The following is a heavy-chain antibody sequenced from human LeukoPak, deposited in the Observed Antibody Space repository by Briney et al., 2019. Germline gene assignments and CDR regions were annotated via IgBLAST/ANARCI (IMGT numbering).Heavy chain of an antibody. CDR3: AREYYDILTGYPNWFDP. J-gene: IGHJ5*02. CDR1: GYTFTSYA. D-gene: IGHD3-9*01. V-gene: IGHV1-3*01. Sequence: ASVKVSCKASGYTFTSYAMHWVRQAPGQRLEWMGWINAGNGNTKYSQKFQGRVTITRDTSASTAYMELSSLRSEDTAVYYCAREYYDILTGYPNWFDPWGQGTLVTVSS. CDR2: INAGNGNT.